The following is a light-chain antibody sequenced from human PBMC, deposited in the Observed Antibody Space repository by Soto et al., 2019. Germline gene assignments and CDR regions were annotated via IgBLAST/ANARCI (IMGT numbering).Light chain of an antibody. J-gene: IGLJ1*01. CDR3: SSYAGGNNRNV. V-gene: IGLV2-8*01. Sequence: QSALTRPPSASGSPGQSATISCTGTSSDVGGYNLVSWYQQHPGKAPKLMIFEVSKRPSGVPDRFSGSKSGNTASLTVSGLQAEDEADYYCSSYAGGNNRNVFGTGTKVTVL. CDR1: SSDVGGYNL. CDR2: EVS.